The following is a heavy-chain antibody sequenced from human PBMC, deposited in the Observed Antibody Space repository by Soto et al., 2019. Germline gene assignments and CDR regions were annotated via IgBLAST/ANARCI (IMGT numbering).Heavy chain of an antibody. CDR2: IYWDDNK. D-gene: IGHD6-13*01. CDR3: EHRYSTSWYKWAFDR. J-gene: IGHJ3*01. CDR1: GFSLDTYGLG. V-gene: IGHV2-5*02. Sequence: QITLKESGPALVKPTQTLTLTCTFSGFSLDTYGLGLGWIRQSPGKALEWVALIYWDDNKRYIPSLKSRLTITKDTSNNRVVLTMTKVDPEDTGTYFCEHRYSTSWYKWAFDRWGQRTMVNVSS.